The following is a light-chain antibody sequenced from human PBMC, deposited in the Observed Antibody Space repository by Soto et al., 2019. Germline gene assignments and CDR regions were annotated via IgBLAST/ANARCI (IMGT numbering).Light chain of an antibody. V-gene: IGLV2-11*01. CDR3: CSYVGGYSYV. Sequence: ALTQPRSVSGSPGQSVTGSCIGTSSDVGDYNSVSWYQQHPGKAPKLMIYDVSKRPSGVPDRFSGSKSGNTASLTISGLQAEDEADYYCCSYVGGYSYVFGIGTKVTVL. CDR2: DVS. J-gene: IGLJ1*01. CDR1: SSDVGDYNS.